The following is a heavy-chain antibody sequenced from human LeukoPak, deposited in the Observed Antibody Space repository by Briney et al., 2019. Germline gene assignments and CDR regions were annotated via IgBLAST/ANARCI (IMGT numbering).Heavy chain of an antibody. CDR1: GYSFSTYW. V-gene: IGHV5-51*01. D-gene: IGHD3-10*01. CDR2: NYPVDSDT. J-gene: IGHJ4*02. CDR3: ARQLSEYSRSGRPFDY. Sequence: GEPLKISCKGSGYSFSTYWIGWVRQMPGKGLEGMGINYPVDSDTRHSPSLQGQVTLSADKSTSTAYLQWTSLKASDTPTYYCARQLSEYSRSGRPFDYWGQGSLVTVST.